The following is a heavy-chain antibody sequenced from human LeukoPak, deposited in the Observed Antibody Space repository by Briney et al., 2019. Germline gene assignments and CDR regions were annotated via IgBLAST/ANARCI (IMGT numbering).Heavy chain of an antibody. D-gene: IGHD2-15*01. V-gene: IGHV4-38-2*02. Sequence: PSETLSLTCAVSGYSISSGYYWGWIRQPPGKGLEWIGSIYHSGSTYYNPSLKSRVTISVDTSKNQFSLKLSSVTAADTAVYYCARDPIFYCSGGSCYSNWFDPWGQGTLVTVSS. J-gene: IGHJ5*02. CDR2: IYHSGST. CDR3: ARDPIFYCSGGSCYSNWFDP. CDR1: GYSISSGYY.